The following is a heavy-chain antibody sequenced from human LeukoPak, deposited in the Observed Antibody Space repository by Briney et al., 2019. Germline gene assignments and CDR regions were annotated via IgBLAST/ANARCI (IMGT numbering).Heavy chain of an antibody. CDR2: IHYSGST. V-gene: IGHV4-59*01. Sequence: SETLSLTCTVSGGSISSYYWSWIRQPPGEGLEWIGYIHYSGSTNYNPSLKSRVTISVDTSKNQFSLKLTSVTAADTAMYYCARGPSDYFDYWGQGTLVTVSS. CDR3: ARGPSDYFDY. J-gene: IGHJ4*02. CDR1: GGSISSYY.